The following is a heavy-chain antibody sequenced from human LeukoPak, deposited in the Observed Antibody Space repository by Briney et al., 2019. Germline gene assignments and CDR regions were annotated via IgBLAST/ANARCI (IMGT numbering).Heavy chain of an antibody. J-gene: IGHJ6*03. CDR1: GGSFSGYY. Sequence: KPSETLSLTCAVYGGSFSGYYWSWIRQPPGKGLEWIGEINHSGSTNYNPSLKSRVTISVDTSKNQFSLKLSSVTAADTAVYYCARIFGFAVGAYYYYYYMDVWGKGTTVTVSS. CDR3: ARIFGFAVGAYYYYYYMDV. D-gene: IGHD1-26*01. V-gene: IGHV4-34*01. CDR2: INHSGST.